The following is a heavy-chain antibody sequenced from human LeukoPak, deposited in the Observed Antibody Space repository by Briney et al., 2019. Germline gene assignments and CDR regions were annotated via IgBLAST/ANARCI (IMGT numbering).Heavy chain of an antibody. J-gene: IGHJ5*02. V-gene: IGHV1-69*01. CDR1: GGTFSSYA. CDR3: ARDLRYCTNGVCYTTFDP. D-gene: IGHD2-8*01. Sequence: GSSVKVSCKASGGTFSSYAISWVRQAPGQRLEWMGGIIPIFGTANYAQKFQGRVTITADESTSTAYMELSSLRSEDTAVYYCARDLRYCTNGVCYTTFDPWGQGTLVTVSS. CDR2: IIPIFGTA.